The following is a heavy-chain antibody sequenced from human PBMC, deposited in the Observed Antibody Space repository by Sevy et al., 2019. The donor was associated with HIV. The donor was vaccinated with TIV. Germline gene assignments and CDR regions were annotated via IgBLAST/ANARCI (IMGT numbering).Heavy chain of an antibody. D-gene: IGHD1-26*01. CDR3: ARDFFPGWELPRYFQD. J-gene: IGHJ1*01. V-gene: IGHV3-30*04. Sequence: GGSLRLSCAASGFTFSSYAMHWVRQAPGKGLEWVAVISYDGSNKYYADSVKGRFTISRDNSKNTLYLQMNSLRAEDTAEYYCARDFFPGWELPRYFQDWGQGTLVTVSS. CDR2: ISYDGSNK. CDR1: GFTFSSYA.